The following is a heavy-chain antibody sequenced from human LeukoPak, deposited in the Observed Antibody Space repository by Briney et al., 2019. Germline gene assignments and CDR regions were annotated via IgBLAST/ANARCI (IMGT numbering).Heavy chain of an antibody. D-gene: IGHD6-13*01. CDR1: GYTFTSYG. CDR3: ARGSRRMSVFMAAVDPDFDY. Sequence: GASMKVSCKASGYTFTSYGISWVRQAPGQGLEWMGWISAYNGNTNYAQKLQGRVTMTTETSTSTAYMELRSLTSDDTAVYYCARGSRRMSVFMAAVDPDFDYWGQGTLVTVSS. V-gene: IGHV1-18*01. CDR2: ISAYNGNT. J-gene: IGHJ4*02.